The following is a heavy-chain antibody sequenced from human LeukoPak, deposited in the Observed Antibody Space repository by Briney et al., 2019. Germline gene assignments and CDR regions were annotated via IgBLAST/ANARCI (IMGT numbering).Heavy chain of an antibody. V-gene: IGHV4-34*01. CDR3: ARDPDSSPGSGVDY. J-gene: IGHJ4*02. Sequence: SETLSLTCAVYGGSFSGYYWSWIRRPPGKGLEWIGEINHSGSTNYNPSLKSRVTISVDTSKNQFSLKLSSVTAADTAVYYCARDPDSSPGSGVDYWGQGTLVTVSS. D-gene: IGHD6-13*01. CDR1: GGSFSGYY. CDR2: INHSGST.